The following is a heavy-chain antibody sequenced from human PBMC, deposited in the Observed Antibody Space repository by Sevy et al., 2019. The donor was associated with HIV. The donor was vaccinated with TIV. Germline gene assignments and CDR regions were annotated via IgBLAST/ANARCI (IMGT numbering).Heavy chain of an antibody. Sequence: GGSLRLSCAASGFTFSSYNMNWVRQAPGKGLEWVAVIWYDGSNKYYADSVKGRFTISRDNSKNTLYLQMNSLRAEDTAVYYCARDGVRGDYYYGMDVWGQGTTVTVSS. D-gene: IGHD3-10*01. CDR3: ARDGVRGDYYYGMDV. V-gene: IGHV3-33*08. J-gene: IGHJ6*02. CDR2: IWYDGSNK. CDR1: GFTFSSYN.